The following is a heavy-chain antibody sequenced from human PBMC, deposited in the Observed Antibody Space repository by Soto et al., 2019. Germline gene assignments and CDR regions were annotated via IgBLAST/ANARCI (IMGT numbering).Heavy chain of an antibody. J-gene: IGHJ5*02. D-gene: IGHD2-21*01. CDR1: GYSISSFY. V-gene: IGHV4-59*01. CDR3: AGSISGDPWFDP. CDR2: VFYSGTT. Sequence: QVRLQESGPGLVKPSETLSLTCTVSGYSISSFYWSWIRQPPGKALEWIGYVFYSGTTNYNPSLKRRVTISMDTSKKQFSLKVHSVTAADTAVYYCAGSISGDPWFDPWGQGRLVTVSS.